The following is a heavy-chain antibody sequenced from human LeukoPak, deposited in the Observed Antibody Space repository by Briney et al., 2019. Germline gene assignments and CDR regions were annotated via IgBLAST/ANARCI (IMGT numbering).Heavy chain of an antibody. CDR2: ISGSGGST. J-gene: IGHJ4*02. D-gene: IGHD6-13*01. Sequence: GGSLRLSCAASAFTFSSYDMSWVRQAPGKGLEWVSAISGSGGSTYYADSVKGRFTISRDNSKNTLYLQMNSLRAEDTAVYYCAKAHQSFSAAGLDYWGQGTLVTVSS. CDR3: AKAHQSFSAAGLDY. CDR1: AFTFSSYD. V-gene: IGHV3-23*01.